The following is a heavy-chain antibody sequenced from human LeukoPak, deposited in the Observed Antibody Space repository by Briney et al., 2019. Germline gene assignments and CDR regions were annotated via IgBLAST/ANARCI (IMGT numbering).Heavy chain of an antibody. Sequence: GGSLRLSCAASGFTFSSYAMSWVRQAPGKGLEWVSSISGSGDNTHYADSVKGRFTISRDNSKNTLFLQMNSLRAEDTAVYYCGKDLVTGIGELDYWGQGTLVTVSS. V-gene: IGHV3-23*01. CDR1: GFTFSSYA. J-gene: IGHJ4*02. CDR3: GKDLVTGIGELDY. D-gene: IGHD3-9*01. CDR2: ISGSGDNT.